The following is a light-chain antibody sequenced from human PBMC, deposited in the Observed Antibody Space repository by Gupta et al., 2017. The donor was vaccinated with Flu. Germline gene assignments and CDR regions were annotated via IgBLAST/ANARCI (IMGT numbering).Light chain of an antibody. Sequence: VLIGQPASICVRASQSLDHINEDTYLNWLQPRPGKSASRLKYKVSDRDSAVPDRFSGGGSGADFTLKISSVEAEDVGVYYRMQGTHMAWTFGQGTRVEIK. V-gene: IGKV2-30*02. CDR2: KVS. CDR1: QSLDHINEDTY. CDR3: MQGTHMAWT. J-gene: IGKJ1*01.